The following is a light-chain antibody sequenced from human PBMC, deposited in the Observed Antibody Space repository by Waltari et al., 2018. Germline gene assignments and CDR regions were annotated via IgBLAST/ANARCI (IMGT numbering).Light chain of an antibody. CDR3: SSYAGFNNFVV. CDR1: SSDVGGYNY. Sequence: QSALTQPPSASGSPGQSVTIPCTGTSSDVGGYNYVSWYQHHPGKAPKLMIYEVSKRPSGVPDRFSGSKSGNTASLTVSGLKAEDEADYYCSSYAGFNNFVVFGGGTSVTVL. CDR2: EVS. J-gene: IGLJ2*01. V-gene: IGLV2-8*01.